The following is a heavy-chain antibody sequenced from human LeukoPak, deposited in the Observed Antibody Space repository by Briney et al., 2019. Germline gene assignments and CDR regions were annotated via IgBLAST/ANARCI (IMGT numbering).Heavy chain of an antibody. CDR2: ISSSGSHA. V-gene: IGHV3-21*05. CDR1: GFIFSSCS. J-gene: IGHJ5*02. D-gene: IGHD6-13*01. Sequence: GGSLRLSCAASGFIFSSCSMNWVRQAPGKGLEWVSYISSSGSHANYADSVKGRFTISRDNAKNSLYLQMSSLRADDTAVYYCARVGVITAAGTYDLWGQGTLVTVSS. CDR3: ARVGVITAAGTYDL.